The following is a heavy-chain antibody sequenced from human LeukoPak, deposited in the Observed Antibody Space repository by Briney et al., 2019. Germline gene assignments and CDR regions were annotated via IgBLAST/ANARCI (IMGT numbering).Heavy chain of an antibody. CDR1: GVTVSSNY. Sequence: GGSLRHSCAASGVTVSSNYKSWVRQAPGKGLEWVSVIDSGGSTYYADSVKGRFTISRDNSKNTLYLQMNSLRAEDTAVYYCARQYTYYYGSGSYYPPQDYWGQGTLVTVSS. J-gene: IGHJ4*02. V-gene: IGHV3-66*04. CDR2: IDSGGST. CDR3: ARQYTYYYGSGSYYPPQDY. D-gene: IGHD3-10*01.